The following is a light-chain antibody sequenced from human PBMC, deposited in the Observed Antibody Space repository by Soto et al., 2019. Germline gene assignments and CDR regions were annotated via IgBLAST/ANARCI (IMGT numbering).Light chain of an antibody. CDR2: EVS. J-gene: IGLJ1*01. Sequence: QSALTQPASVSGSPGQSITISCTGTSSDVGSYDYVSWHQQHPGKAPKLMIYEVSSRPSGVSDRFSGSKSGNTASLTISGLQAEDEADYYCSAYTSSNTVVFGVGTKVTV. V-gene: IGLV2-14*01. CDR3: SAYTSSNTVV. CDR1: SSDVGSYDY.